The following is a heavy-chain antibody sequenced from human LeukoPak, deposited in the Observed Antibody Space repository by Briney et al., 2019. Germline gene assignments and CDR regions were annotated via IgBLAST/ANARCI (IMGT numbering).Heavy chain of an antibody. D-gene: IGHD3-22*01. CDR2: ISGSGGST. CDR3: AKDHSSGYYYFDY. J-gene: IGHJ4*02. Sequence: GGSLRLSCAASRFTFSNYAMSWVRQAPGKGLEWVSVISGSGGSTYYADSVKGRFTISRDNSKNTLYLQMNSLRAEDTAVYYCAKDHSSGYYYFDYWGQGTLVTVSS. V-gene: IGHV3-23*01. CDR1: RFTFSNYA.